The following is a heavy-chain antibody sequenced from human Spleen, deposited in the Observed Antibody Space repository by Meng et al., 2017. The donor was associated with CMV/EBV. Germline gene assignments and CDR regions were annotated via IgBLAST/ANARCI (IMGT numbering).Heavy chain of an antibody. CDR1: GFTFSGYW. V-gene: IGHV3-7*01. CDR2: IEGDGSQK. Sequence: GGSLRLSCAASGFTFSGYWMNWVRQAPGKGLEWVANIEGDGSQKSYVDSVKGRFTISRDNTKTSLYLQMDSLRAEDTAVYYCARDRRDGYYDYWGQGTLVTVSS. J-gene: IGHJ4*02. CDR3: ARDRRDGYYDY. D-gene: IGHD3-22*01.